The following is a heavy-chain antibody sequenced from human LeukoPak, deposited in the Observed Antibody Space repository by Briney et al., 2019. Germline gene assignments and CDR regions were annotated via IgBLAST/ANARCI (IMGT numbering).Heavy chain of an antibody. CDR3: ARNGYYSIDY. Sequence: SETLSLTCTVSGGSISSYYWSWIRQPPGKGLEWIAEIDHSGDTNYNPSLKSRVIISIDTSNNQFSLSLTSVTAADTAVYYCARNGYYSIDYWGQGTLVTVSS. D-gene: IGHD3-3*01. CDR1: GGSISSYY. V-gene: IGHV4-59*12. CDR2: IDHSGDT. J-gene: IGHJ4*02.